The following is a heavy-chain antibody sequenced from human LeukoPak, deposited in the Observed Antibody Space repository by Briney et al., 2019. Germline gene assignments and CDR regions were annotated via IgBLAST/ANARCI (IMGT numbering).Heavy chain of an antibody. CDR3: AVHHLQYN. CDR1: GYSISSGYY. J-gene: IGHJ4*02. Sequence: SETLSLTCAVSGYSISSGYYWGGLRQPPRKGLEWIGIIYLSGSTYYNQSLQSRVTISVDTSTSQFSMKLSSVTAADTAVYYCAVHHLQYNWGQGTLVTVSS. V-gene: IGHV4-38-2*01. CDR2: IYLSGST. D-gene: IGHD1-1*01.